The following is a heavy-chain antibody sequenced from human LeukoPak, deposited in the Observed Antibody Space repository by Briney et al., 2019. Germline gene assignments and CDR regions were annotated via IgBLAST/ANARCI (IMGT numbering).Heavy chain of an antibody. J-gene: IGHJ4*02. D-gene: IGHD6-19*01. CDR2: ISSSSSYI. V-gene: IGHV3-21*01. Sequence: GGSLRLSCAASGFTFSSYSMNWVRQAPGKGLEWVSSISSSSSYIYCADSVKGRFTISRDNAKNSLYLQMNSLRAEDTAVYYCAREAGQYYFDYWGQGTLVTVSS. CDR3: AREAGQYYFDY. CDR1: GFTFSSYS.